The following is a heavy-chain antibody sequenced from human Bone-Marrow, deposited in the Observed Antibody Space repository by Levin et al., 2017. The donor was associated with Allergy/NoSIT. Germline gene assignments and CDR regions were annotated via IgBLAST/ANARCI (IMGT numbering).Heavy chain of an antibody. Sequence: MASETLSLTCAVSGGSFSGFYWSWVRQAPGKGLEWIGEVNHSGRTQYKSSLKSRATVSLDTSKNQFSLELTSVTAADTAVYYCARGGWFGEVKAYFDVWGRGSLVGVSS. V-gene: IGHV4-34*01. J-gene: IGHJ2*01. CDR2: VNHSGRT. D-gene: IGHD3-10*01. CDR1: GGSFSGFY. CDR3: ARGGWFGEVKAYFDV.